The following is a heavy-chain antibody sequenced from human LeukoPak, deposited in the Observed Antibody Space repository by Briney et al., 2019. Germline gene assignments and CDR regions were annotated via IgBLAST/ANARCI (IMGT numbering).Heavy chain of an antibody. Sequence: SETLSLTCTVSGGSISSGGYYWSCVRQHPGKGLEWIGYIYYSGSTYYNPSLKSRVTISVDTSKNQFSLKLSSVTAADTAVYYCARAYGSSWYLDYWGQGTLVTVSS. J-gene: IGHJ4*02. CDR3: ARAYGSSWYLDY. D-gene: IGHD6-13*01. CDR1: GGSISSGGYY. V-gene: IGHV4-31*03. CDR2: IYYSGST.